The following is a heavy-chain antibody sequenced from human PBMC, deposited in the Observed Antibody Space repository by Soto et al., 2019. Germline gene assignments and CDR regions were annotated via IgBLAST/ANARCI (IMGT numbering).Heavy chain of an antibody. CDR1: GFTFSSYA. CDR3: ARATSMIVVVLDY. D-gene: IGHD3-22*01. V-gene: IGHV3-30-3*01. CDR2: ISYDGSNK. J-gene: IGHJ4*02. Sequence: LRLSCAASGFTFSSYAMHWVRQAPGKGLEWVAVISYDGSNKYYADSVKGRFTISRDNSKNTLYLQMNSLRAEDTAVYYCARATSMIVVVLDYWGQGTLVTVSS.